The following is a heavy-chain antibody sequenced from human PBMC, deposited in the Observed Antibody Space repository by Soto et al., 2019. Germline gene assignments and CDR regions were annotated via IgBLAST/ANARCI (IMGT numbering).Heavy chain of an antibody. CDR1: GGSVSSGSYY. J-gene: IGHJ5*02. CDR3: ARASNGSVTTLYWFDP. D-gene: IGHD4-17*01. Sequence: QVQLQESGPGLVKPSETLSLTCTVSGGSVSSGSYYWSWIRQPPGKGLEWIGYIYYSGSTNYNPSLQSRVTISVDPSKNQFALKLSSVTAADTAVYYCARASNGSVTTLYWFDPWGQGTLVTVSS. V-gene: IGHV4-61*01. CDR2: IYYSGST.